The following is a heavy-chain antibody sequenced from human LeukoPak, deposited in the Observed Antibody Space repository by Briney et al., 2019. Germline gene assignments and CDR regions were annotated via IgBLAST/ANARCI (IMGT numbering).Heavy chain of an antibody. J-gene: IGHJ4*02. D-gene: IGHD1-26*01. Sequence: GGSLRLSCAASGFTFSSYWMSWVRQAPGKGLEWVANIKQDGSEKYYVDSVKGRFAISRDNAKNSLYLQMNSLRAEDTAVYYCASPPRRSGIDYWGQGTLVTVSS. CDR3: ASPPRRSGIDY. V-gene: IGHV3-7*01. CDR2: IKQDGSEK. CDR1: GFTFSSYW.